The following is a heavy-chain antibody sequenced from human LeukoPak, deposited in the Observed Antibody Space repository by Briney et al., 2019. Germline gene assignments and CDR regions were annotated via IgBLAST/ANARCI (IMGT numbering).Heavy chain of an antibody. V-gene: IGHV4-39*07. D-gene: IGHD3-9*01. CDR1: GGSISSSSYY. J-gene: IGHJ3*02. Sequence: SETLSLICTVSGGSISSSSYYWGWIRQPPGKGLEWIGSIYYSGSTYYNPSLKSRVTISVDTSKNQFSLKLSSVTAADTAVYYCARSIPDYYDILTGSGAFDIWGQGTMVTVSS. CDR2: IYYSGST. CDR3: ARSIPDYYDILTGSGAFDI.